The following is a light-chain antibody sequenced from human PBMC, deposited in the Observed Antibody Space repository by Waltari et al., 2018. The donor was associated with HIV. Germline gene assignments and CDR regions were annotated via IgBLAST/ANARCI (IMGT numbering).Light chain of an antibody. CDR3: QQSYSGLT. Sequence: DIQMTQSPSSLSASLGDRVLITCRTSQTISTYVNWDQQKPGRAPNLLIYAASSLHDGVATRFSGSGAGTEFNLTSNCLQVEDLAVYYCQQSYSGLTFGPGTKVDV. CDR1: QTISTY. CDR2: AAS. J-gene: IGKJ3*01. V-gene: IGKV1-39*01.